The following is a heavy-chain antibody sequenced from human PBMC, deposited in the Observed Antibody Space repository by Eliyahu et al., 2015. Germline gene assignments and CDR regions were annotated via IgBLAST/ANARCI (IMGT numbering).Heavy chain of an antibody. J-gene: IGHJ6*02. CDR3: AKTYYEHYGMDV. Sequence: GLEWVAVISYDGSNKYYADSVKGRFTISRDNSKNTLYLQMNSLRAEDTAVYYCAKTYYEHYGMDVWGQGTTVTVSS. CDR2: ISYDGSNK. V-gene: IGHV3-30*18.